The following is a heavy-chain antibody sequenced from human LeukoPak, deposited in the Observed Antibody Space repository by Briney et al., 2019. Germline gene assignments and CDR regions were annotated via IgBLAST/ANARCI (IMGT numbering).Heavy chain of an antibody. V-gene: IGHV3-9*01. CDR1: GFTFDDYA. CDR3: AKDSSRSGSYWYFDL. D-gene: IGHD2-15*01. J-gene: IGHJ2*01. Sequence: GRSLRLSCAASGFTFDDYAMHWVRHTPGKGLEWVSGISWNSGSIGYADSVKGRFTISRDNAKNSLYLQMNSLRAEDTALYYCAKDSSRSGSYWYFDLWGRGTLVTVSS. CDR2: ISWNSGSI.